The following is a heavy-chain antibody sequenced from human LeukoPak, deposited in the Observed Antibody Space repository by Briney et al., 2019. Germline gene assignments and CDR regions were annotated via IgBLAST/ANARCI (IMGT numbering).Heavy chain of an antibody. V-gene: IGHV3-74*01. CDR1: GFTFSSYW. D-gene: IGHD3-22*01. J-gene: IGHJ4*02. CDR3: SRSAYYDGSGNYYDY. CDR2: ISDGGSTT. Sequence: GGSLRLSCAASGFTFSSYWMHWVRQAPGKGLVWVSRISDGGSTTTYADSVKGRFTISRDNAKNALYLQMNGLRAEDTAVYYCSRSAYYDGSGNYYDYWGQGTLVTVSS.